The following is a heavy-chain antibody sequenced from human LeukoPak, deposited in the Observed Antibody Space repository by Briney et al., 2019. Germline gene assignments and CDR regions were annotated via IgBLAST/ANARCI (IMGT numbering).Heavy chain of an antibody. CDR2: IKEDGSEK. CDR1: GFSFSSCW. CDR3: ARKDSSPRTFDY. J-gene: IGHJ4*02. V-gene: IGHV3-7*01. Sequence: PGGSLRLSCAASGFSFSSCWMSWVRQAPGEGLEWVANIKEDGSEKNYVDSVKSRFTISRDNAKNSLYLQMNRLRAEDTAVYYCARKDSSPRTFDYWGQGTLGTVSS. D-gene: IGHD3-22*01.